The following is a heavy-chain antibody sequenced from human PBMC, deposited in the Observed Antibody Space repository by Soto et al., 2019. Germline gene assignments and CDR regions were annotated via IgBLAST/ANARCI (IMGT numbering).Heavy chain of an antibody. J-gene: IGHJ4*02. CDR3: AKGYSFGFEF. D-gene: IGHD4-4*01. Sequence: LRLSCAASGLTFSNFAMSWVRQAPGKGLEWVSATSGSGVSTFYADSVKGRFTISRDNSKNTVSLQMSSLRAEDTAIYYCAKGYSFGFEFWGQGILVTVSS. CDR2: TSGSGVST. V-gene: IGHV3-23*01. CDR1: GLTFSNFA.